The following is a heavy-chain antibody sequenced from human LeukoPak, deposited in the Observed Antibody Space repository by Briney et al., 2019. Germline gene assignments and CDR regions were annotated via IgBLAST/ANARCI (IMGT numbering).Heavy chain of an antibody. D-gene: IGHD2-15*01. V-gene: IGHV3-23*01. CDR3: AKDLYCSGGSCPNWFDP. J-gene: IGHJ5*02. Sequence: GGSLRLSCAASGFTFSTYAMSWVRQAPGKGLEWVSAISGSGGSTYYADSVKGRFTISRDNSKNTLYLQMNSLRAEDTAVYYCAKDLYCSGGSCPNWFDPWGQGTLVTVSS. CDR2: ISGSGGST. CDR1: GFTFSTYA.